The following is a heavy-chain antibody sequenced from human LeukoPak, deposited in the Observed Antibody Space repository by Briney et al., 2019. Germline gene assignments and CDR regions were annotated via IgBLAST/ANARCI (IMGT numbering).Heavy chain of an antibody. CDR2: IYSSGST. V-gene: IGHV4-61*02. CDR1: GDSISTSYF. D-gene: IGHD3-3*01. Sequence: PSHTLSLTCTVSGDSISTSYFWTWIRQSAGKGLEWIGRIYSSGSTTYNPSLKSRVTMSIDTSRNQFSLNLSSVTAADTAVYYCARDGIHYTSGFDPWGQGTLVTVSS. J-gene: IGHJ5*02. CDR3: ARDGIHYTSGFDP.